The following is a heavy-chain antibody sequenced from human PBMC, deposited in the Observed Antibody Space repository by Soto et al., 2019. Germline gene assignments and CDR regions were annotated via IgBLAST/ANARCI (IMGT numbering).Heavy chain of an antibody. CDR3: ARELHGGSYGMDV. CDR2: ISSSSSYT. CDR1: GFTFSDYY. Sequence: PGGSLRLSCAASGFTFSDYYMSWIRQAPGKGLEWVSYISSSSSYTNYADSVKGRFTISRDNAKNSLYLQMNSLSAGDTAVYYCARELHGGSYGMDVWGQGTTVTVSS. V-gene: IGHV3-11*06. J-gene: IGHJ6*02.